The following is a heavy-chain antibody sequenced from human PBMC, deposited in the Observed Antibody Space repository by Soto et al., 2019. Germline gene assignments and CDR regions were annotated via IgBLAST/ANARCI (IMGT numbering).Heavy chain of an antibody. J-gene: IGHJ4*02. CDR3: ARDVAVGRGPIIIGYYFDY. CDR2: IDHAGGT. CDR1: GGSISTDSW. V-gene: IGHV4-4*02. Sequence: SETLSLTCAVSGGSISTDSWTFLVRQAAGKGQEWIGEIDHAGGTNSNPSLEGRVTISVDKSKNQFYLKLNSLTAADTAVYYCARDVAVGRGPIIIGYYFDYWGQGTLVTVSS. D-gene: IGHD1-26*01.